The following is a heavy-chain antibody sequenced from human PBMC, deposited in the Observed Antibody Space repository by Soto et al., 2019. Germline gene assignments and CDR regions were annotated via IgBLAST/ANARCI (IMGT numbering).Heavy chain of an antibody. V-gene: IGHV1-69*01. CDR3: ARSTAGVAATCRPVVGWFAP. CDR2: IIPIFGTA. CDR1: GGTFSSYA. J-gene: IGHJ5*02. D-gene: IGHD2-15*01. Sequence: QVQLVQSGAEVKKPGSSVKVSCKASGGTFSSYAISWVRQAPGQGLEWMGGIIPIFGTANYGQKSQGRVTITADESTSKAYMELSSLRSEDTAVYYCARSTAGVAATCRPVVGWFAPWGQGTLVTVSS.